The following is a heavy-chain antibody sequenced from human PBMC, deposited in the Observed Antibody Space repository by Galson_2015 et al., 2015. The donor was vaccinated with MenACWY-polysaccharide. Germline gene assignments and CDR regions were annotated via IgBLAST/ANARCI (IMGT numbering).Heavy chain of an antibody. CDR1: GYTFIGYY. Sequence: SVEVSCKASGYTFIGYYMHWVRQAPGQGLEWMGWINPNNGGTDFERKLRGRITMTRDTSISTAYMELNRLTSDDTAVYYCAREQDSRSLDYWGQGTLVTVPS. J-gene: IGHJ4*02. D-gene: IGHD4-11*01. CDR2: INPNNGGT. V-gene: IGHV1-2*02. CDR3: AREQDSRSLDY.